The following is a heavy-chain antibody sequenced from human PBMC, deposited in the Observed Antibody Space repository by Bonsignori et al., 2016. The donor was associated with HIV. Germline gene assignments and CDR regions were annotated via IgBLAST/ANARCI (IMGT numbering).Heavy chain of an antibody. J-gene: IGHJ4*02. CDR1: GGSISSRNYF. V-gene: IGHV4-39*07. CDR2: IYYSGNT. Sequence: QLQLLESGPGLVKPSETLSLTCTVSGGSISSRNYFWGWIRQPPGMALEWIGNIYYSGNTYYNPSLRSRVTISVDTSKNQFSLRLTSVTAADMALYYCARDGYTSVSRKYYFPYWGQGSLVTVSS. D-gene: IGHD2-2*02. CDR3: ARDGYTSVSRKYYFPY.